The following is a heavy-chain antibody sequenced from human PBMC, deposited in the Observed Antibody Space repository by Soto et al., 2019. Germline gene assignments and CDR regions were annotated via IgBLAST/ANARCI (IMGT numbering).Heavy chain of an antibody. CDR1: GGSISSGDYY. D-gene: IGHD5-18*01. V-gene: IGHV4-30-4*01. CDR2: IYYSGST. CDR3: ARFVDTAMELDY. Sequence: SETLSLFCTVSGGSISSGDYYWSWIRQPPGKGLEWIGYIYYSGSTYYNPSLKSRVTISVDTSKNQFSLKLSSVTAADTAVYYCARFVDTAMELDYWGQGTLVTVS. J-gene: IGHJ4*02.